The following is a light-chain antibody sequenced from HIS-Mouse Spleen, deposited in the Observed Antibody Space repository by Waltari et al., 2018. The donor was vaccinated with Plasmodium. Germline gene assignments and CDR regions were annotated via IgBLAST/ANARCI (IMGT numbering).Light chain of an antibody. J-gene: IGLJ3*02. V-gene: IGLV3-10*01. Sequence: SYELTQPPSVSVSPGQTARITCSGDALPKKYAYWYQQKSGPAPVLVIYEDSNRPSGSPERFSGSSSGTMATLTISGAQVEDEADYYCYSTDSSGNHRVFGGGTKLTVL. CDR2: EDS. CDR1: ALPKKY. CDR3: YSTDSSGNHRV.